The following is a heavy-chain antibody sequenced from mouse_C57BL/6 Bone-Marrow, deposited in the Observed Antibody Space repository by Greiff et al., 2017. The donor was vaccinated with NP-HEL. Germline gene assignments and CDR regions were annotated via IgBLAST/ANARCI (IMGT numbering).Heavy chain of an antibody. CDR2: IDPSDSYT. CDR1: GYTFTSYW. J-gene: IGHJ3*01. V-gene: IGHV1-59*01. CDR3: ARVGVSTMVTTRTWFAY. D-gene: IGHD2-2*01. Sequence: VQLQQPGAELVRPGTSVKLSCKASGYTFTSYWMHWVKQRPGQGLEWIGVIDPSDSYTNYNQKFKGKATLTVDTSSSTAYMQLSSLTSEDSAVYYCARVGVSTMVTTRTWFAYWGQGTLVTVSA.